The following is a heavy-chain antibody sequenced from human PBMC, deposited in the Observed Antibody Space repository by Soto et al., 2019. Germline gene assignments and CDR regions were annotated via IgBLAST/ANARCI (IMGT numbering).Heavy chain of an antibody. CDR2: ISGSGGST. D-gene: IGHD5-18*01. Sequence: GGSLRLSCAASGFTFSSYAMSWVRQAPGKGLEWVSAISGSGGSTYYADSVKGRFTISRDNSKNTLYLQMNSLRAEDTAVFYCAKIPPGYSYGYFYFDYWGQGTLVTVSS. CDR1: GFTFSSYA. V-gene: IGHV3-23*01. J-gene: IGHJ4*02. CDR3: AKIPPGYSYGYFYFDY.